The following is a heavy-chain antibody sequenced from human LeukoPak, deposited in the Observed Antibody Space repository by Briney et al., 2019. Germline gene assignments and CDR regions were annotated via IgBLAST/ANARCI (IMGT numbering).Heavy chain of an antibody. CDR3: ARDWAGVELALDY. V-gene: IGHV3-11*04. D-gene: IGHD1-7*01. CDR1: GFRISNYY. J-gene: IGHJ4*02. CDR2: ISSSGSQV. Sequence: GGSLRLSCVASGFRISNYYMAWIRQAPGKGLEWLSYISSSGSQVFYAEAVKGRFTVSRDNAKISMFLQMNSLRDEDTAVYYCARDWAGVELALDYWGQGTLVTVSS.